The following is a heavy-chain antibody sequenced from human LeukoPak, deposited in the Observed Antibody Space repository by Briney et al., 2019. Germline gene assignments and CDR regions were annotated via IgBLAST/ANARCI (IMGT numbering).Heavy chain of an antibody. D-gene: IGHD1-26*01. J-gene: IGHJ5*02. V-gene: IGHV4-4*02. CDR3: ARQDNSGTNFFSNWFDP. Sequence: SGTLSLTCGVSGGSITSTNWWSWVRQPPGQGLEWVGEISLSGLTNYNPSLKSRVTMALDKSKNHLSLNLTSVTAADTAVYYCARQDNSGTNFFSNWFDPWGQGTLVTVSS. CDR2: ISLSGLT. CDR1: GGSITSTNW.